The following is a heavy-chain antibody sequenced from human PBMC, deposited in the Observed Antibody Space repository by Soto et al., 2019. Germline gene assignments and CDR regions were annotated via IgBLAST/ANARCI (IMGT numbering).Heavy chain of an antibody. CDR2: INAYTGNT. CDR3: ARSWVTGKGGMDV. V-gene: IGHV1-18*04. Sequence: QVQLVQSGAEVKKPGASVKVSCKASGYTFTSYGFSWVRQAPGQGLEWMGWINAYTGNTNYAQKFQCRVTRTTDTSTSTAHMERWSLRSVDTAVYYCARSWVTGKGGMDVWGQGTTVTVSS. D-gene: IGHD3-16*01. J-gene: IGHJ6*02. CDR1: GYTFTSYG.